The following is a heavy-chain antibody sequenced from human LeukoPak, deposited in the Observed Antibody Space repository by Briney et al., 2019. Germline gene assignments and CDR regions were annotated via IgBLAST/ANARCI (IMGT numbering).Heavy chain of an antibody. CDR3: ARGGISGYCSSTSCLVWFDP. CDR2: INHSGST. V-gene: IGHV4-34*01. Sequence: SETLSLTCAVYGGSFSGYYWSWIRQPPGEGLEWIGEINHSGSTNYNPSLKSRVTISVDTSKNQFSLKLSSVTAADTAVYYCARGGISGYCSSTSCLVWFDPWGQGTLVTVSS. D-gene: IGHD2-2*03. CDR1: GGSFSGYY. J-gene: IGHJ5*02.